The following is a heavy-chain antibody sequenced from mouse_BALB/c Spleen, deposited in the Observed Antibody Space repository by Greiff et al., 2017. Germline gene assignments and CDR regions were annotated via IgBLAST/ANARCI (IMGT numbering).Heavy chain of an antibody. J-gene: IGHJ3*01. CDR3: VIYYDYDAGFAY. CDR1: GYSFTGYN. Sequence: EVKLLESGPELEKPGASVKISCKASGYSFTGYNMNWVKQSNGKSLEWIGNIDPYYGGTSYNQKFKGKATLTVDKSSSTAYMQLKSLTSEDSAVYYCVIYYDYDAGFAYWGQGTLVTVSA. D-gene: IGHD2-4*01. CDR2: IDPYYGGT. V-gene: IGHV1-39*01.